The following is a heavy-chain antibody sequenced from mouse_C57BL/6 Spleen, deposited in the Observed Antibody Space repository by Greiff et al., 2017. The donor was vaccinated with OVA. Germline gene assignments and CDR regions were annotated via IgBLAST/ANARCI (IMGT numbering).Heavy chain of an antibody. V-gene: IGHV1-76*01. CDR3: ARYPYYGSIHFDY. Sequence: QVQLQQSGAELVRPGASVKLSCKASGYTFTDYYINWVKQRPGQGLEWIARIYPGSGNTYYNEKFKGKATLTAEKSSSTAYMQLSSLTSEDSAVYFCARYPYYGSIHFDYWGQGTTLTVSS. CDR2: IYPGSGNT. D-gene: IGHD1-1*01. J-gene: IGHJ2*01. CDR1: GYTFTDYY.